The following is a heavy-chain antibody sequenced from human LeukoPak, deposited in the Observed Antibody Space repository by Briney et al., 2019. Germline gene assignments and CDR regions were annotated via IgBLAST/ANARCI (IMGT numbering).Heavy chain of an antibody. D-gene: IGHD6-13*01. J-gene: IGHJ4*02. CDR2: ISSSSGTI. V-gene: IGHV3-48*01. CDR1: GYTFSSHN. Sequence: GGSLRLSCAASGYTFSSHNMNWVRQAPGKGLEWVSYISSSSGTIFYADSVKGRFTISRDNAKNSLYLQMNSLRAEDTAVYYCAKVSSNWYEDFDYWGQGTLVTVSS. CDR3: AKVSSNWYEDFDY.